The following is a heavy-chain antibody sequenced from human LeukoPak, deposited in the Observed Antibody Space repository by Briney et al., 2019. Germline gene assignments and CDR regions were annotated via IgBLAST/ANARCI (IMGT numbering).Heavy chain of an antibody. Sequence: SETLSLTCTVSGGSISSYYWSWIRQPPGKGLEWIGYIYYSGSTNYNPSLKSRVTISVDTSKNQFSLKLSSVTAADTAVYYCARDQRDKGGYYGSGSSRAFDIWGQGTMVTVSS. CDR1: GGSISSYY. CDR3: ARDQRDKGGYYGSGSSRAFDI. CDR2: IYYSGST. D-gene: IGHD3-10*01. J-gene: IGHJ3*02. V-gene: IGHV4-59*01.